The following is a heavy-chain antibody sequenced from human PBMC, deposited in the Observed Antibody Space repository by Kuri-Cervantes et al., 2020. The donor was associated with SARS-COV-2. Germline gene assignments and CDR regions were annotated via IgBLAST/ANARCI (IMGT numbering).Heavy chain of an antibody. V-gene: IGHV4-39*01. CDR3: ARRYNWNDGDYFDY. J-gene: IGHJ4*02. D-gene: IGHD1-20*01. Sequence: GSLRLSCTVSGGSISSYYWGWIRQPPGKGLEWIGSIYYSGSTYYNPSLRSRVTISVDTSKNQFSLKLSSVTAADTAVYYCARRYNWNDGDYFDYWGQGTLVTVSS. CDR1: GGSISSYY. CDR2: IYYSGST.